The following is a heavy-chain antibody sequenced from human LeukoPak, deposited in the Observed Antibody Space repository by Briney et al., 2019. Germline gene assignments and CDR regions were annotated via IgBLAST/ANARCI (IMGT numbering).Heavy chain of an antibody. V-gene: IGHV3-30*04. Sequence: PGGSLRLSCAASGFTFSSYAMHWVRQAPGKGLEWVAVISYDGSNKYYADSVKGRFTISRDNSKNTLYLQMNGLRAEDTAVYYCASHSDFDYWGQGTLVTVSS. D-gene: IGHD3-10*01. CDR1: GFTFSSYA. J-gene: IGHJ4*02. CDR2: ISYDGSNK. CDR3: ASHSDFDY.